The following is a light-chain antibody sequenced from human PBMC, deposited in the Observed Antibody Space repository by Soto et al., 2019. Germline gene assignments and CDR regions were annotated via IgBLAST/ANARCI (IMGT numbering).Light chain of an antibody. V-gene: IGKV2-28*01. CDR1: QSLLHNNGYNY. CDR2: LGS. CDR3: MQALQTPWT. J-gene: IGKJ1*01. Sequence: DIVLTQSPLSLPVTTGEPASISCRSSQSLLHNNGYNYLDWYLRKPGQSPQLLIYLGSNRSSGVPDRFSGSGSGTDFTLKISRVEAEDVGVYYCMQALQTPWTFGQGTKVDIK.